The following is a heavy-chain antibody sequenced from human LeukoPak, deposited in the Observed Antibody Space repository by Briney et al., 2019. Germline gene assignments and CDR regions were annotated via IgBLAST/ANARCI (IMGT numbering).Heavy chain of an antibody. CDR3: ATPKRWHCSGGSCYGYYYYGMDV. Sequence: SVKVSCKASGGTFSSYAISWVRQAPRQGLEWMGGIIPIFGTANYAQKFQGRVTITADESTSTASMELSSLSSEDTAVYYCATPKRWHCSGGSCYGYYYYGMDVWGKGTTVTVSS. D-gene: IGHD2-15*01. CDR1: GGTFSSYA. V-gene: IGHV1-69*01. CDR2: IIPIFGTA. J-gene: IGHJ6*04.